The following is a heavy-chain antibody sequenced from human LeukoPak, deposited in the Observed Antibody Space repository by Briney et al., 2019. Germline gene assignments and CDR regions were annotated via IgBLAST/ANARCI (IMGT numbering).Heavy chain of an antibody. CDR3: ARDRTISLGTSKEIKYITIFDY. V-gene: IGHV1-2*02. Sequence: ASVKVSCKASGYTFTGYYMHWVRQAPGQGLEWMGWINPNSGGTNYAQKFRGRVTMTRDTSISTAYMELSRLRSDDTAVYYCARDRTISLGTSKEIKYITIFDYWGQGTLVTVSS. CDR2: INPNSGGT. D-gene: IGHD3-3*01. CDR1: GYTFTGYY. J-gene: IGHJ4*02.